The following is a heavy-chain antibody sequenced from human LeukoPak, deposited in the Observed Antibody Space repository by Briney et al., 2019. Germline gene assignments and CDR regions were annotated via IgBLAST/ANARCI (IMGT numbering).Heavy chain of an antibody. CDR2: IYSGGST. D-gene: IGHD4-17*01. Sequence: PGGSLRLSCAASGFTVSSNYMSWVRQAPGKGLEWVSVIYSGGSTYYADSVKGRFTISRGNSKNTLYLQMNSLRAEDTAVYYCARGRVGATVTSPWGQGTLVTVSS. CDR1: GFTVSSNY. CDR3: ARGRVGATVTSP. J-gene: IGHJ5*02. V-gene: IGHV3-53*01.